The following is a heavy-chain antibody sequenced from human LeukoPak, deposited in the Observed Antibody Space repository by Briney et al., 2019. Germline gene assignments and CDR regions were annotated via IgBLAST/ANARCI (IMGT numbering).Heavy chain of an antibody. CDR3: ARGLGSDAFDI. CDR2: IYYSGST. V-gene: IGHV4-30-4*01. CDR1: GGSISSGDYY. Sequence: SETLSLTCTVSGGSISSGDYYWSWIRQPPGKGLEGIGYIYYSGSTYYNPSLKSRVTISVDTSKNQFSLKLSSVTAADTAVYYCARGLGSDAFDIWGQGTMVTVSS. J-gene: IGHJ3*02.